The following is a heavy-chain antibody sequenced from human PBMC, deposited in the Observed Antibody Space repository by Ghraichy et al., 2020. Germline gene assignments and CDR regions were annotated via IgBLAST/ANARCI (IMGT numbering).Heavy chain of an antibody. CDR2: IKEDGSEK. J-gene: IGHJ4*02. CDR3: ARGGGSGLDY. Sequence: GGSLRLSCAASGITFSSSWMSWVRQAPGKGLEWVAMIKEDGSEKYYVDSVKGRFTISRDNARNSLYLQINSLRDGDTAVYYCARGGGSGLDYWGQGTLVTVSS. CDR1: GITFSSSW. V-gene: IGHV3-7*01. D-gene: IGHD3-3*01.